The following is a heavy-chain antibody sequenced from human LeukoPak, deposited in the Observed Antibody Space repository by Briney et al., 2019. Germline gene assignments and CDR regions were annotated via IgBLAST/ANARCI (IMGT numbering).Heavy chain of an antibody. D-gene: IGHD2/OR15-2a*01. Sequence: SETLSLTCAVYGGSFSGYYWSWIRQPPGKGLEWIGEINHSGSINYNPSLKSRVTISPETSKNQFSLKLSSVTAADTAVYYCAGHHPRNTVDFWGQGTLVTVSS. J-gene: IGHJ4*02. CDR3: AGHHPRNTVDF. V-gene: IGHV4-34*01. CDR2: INHSGSI. CDR1: GGSFSGYY.